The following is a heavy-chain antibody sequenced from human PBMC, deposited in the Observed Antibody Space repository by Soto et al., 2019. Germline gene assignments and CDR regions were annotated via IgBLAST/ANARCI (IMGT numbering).Heavy chain of an antibody. D-gene: IGHD3-16*02. J-gene: IGHJ3*02. Sequence: QVQLVQSGAEVKKPGASVKVSCKASGYTFTSYEINWVRQTSGHGLEWMGGMNPDNNNTAYAQKFQGRVTMTCDTSIRTAYMELSSMRSEDQAVYYCVIGGVIVLDAFDIWGQWTMVTVSS. CDR2: MNPDNNNT. CDR1: GYTFTSYE. V-gene: IGHV1-8*01. CDR3: VIGGVIVLDAFDI.